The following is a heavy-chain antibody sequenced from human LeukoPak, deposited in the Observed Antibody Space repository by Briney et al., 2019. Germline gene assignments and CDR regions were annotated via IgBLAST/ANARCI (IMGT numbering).Heavy chain of an antibody. Sequence: SETLSLTCTVSGYSISSGYYWGLIRQPPGKGLEWIGSIYHSGSTYYNPSLKSRLTISVDTSKNQFSLKLSSVTAADTAVYYCARDTKPGIAVAGTNAADYWGQGTLVTVSS. CDR3: ARDTKPGIAVAGTNAADY. CDR2: IYHSGST. V-gene: IGHV4-38-2*02. D-gene: IGHD6-19*01. J-gene: IGHJ4*02. CDR1: GYSISSGYY.